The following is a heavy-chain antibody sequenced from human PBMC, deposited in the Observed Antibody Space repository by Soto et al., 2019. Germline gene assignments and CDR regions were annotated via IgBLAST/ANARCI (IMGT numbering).Heavy chain of an antibody. CDR2: IYSGGST. CDR1: GFTVSSNY. Sequence: GGSLRLSCAASGFTVSSNYMSWVRQAPGKGLEWVSVIYSGGSTYYADSVEGRFTISRDNSKNTLYLQMNSLRAEDTAVYYCARVSSSSWYWWFDPWGQGTLVTVSS. D-gene: IGHD6-13*01. J-gene: IGHJ5*02. V-gene: IGHV3-53*01. CDR3: ARVSSSSWYWWFDP.